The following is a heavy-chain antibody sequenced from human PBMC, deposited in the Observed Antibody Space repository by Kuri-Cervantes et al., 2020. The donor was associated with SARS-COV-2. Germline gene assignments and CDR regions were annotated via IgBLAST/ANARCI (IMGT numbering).Heavy chain of an antibody. J-gene: IGHJ4*02. D-gene: IGHD6-13*01. CDR1: GSTFSSYW. V-gene: IGHV3-7*01. CDR3: ARPTPHIAAPIRD. CDR2: IKQDGSEK. Sequence: GESLKISCAASGSTFSSYWMSWVRQAPGKGLEWVANIKQDGSEKYYVDSVKGRFTISRDNAKNSLYLQMNSLRAEDTAVYYCARPTPHIAAPIRDWGQGALVTVSS.